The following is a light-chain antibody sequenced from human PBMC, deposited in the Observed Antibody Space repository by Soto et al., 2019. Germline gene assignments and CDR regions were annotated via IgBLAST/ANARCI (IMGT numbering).Light chain of an antibody. J-gene: IGLJ1*01. V-gene: IGLV2-14*01. CDR1: SSDVGGYNY. Sequence: QSALAQPASVSGSPGQPITISCTGTSSDVGGYNYVSWYQQHPGKAPKLMIYDVSNRPSGVSNRFSGSKSGNTASLTISGLQAEYEADYYCSSYTSSSTYYVFGTGTRSPS. CDR3: SSYTSSSTYYV. CDR2: DVS.